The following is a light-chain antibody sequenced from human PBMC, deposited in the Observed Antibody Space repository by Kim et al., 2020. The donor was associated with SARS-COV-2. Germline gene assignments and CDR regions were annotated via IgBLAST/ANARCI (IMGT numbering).Light chain of an antibody. J-gene: IGLJ3*02. CDR3: EAWDTSLTALL. Sequence: GQKVTISCSGSSSNIENNYVAWHQQLPGTAPNLLIYHDDKRPSGIPERFSGSKSGTSATLGITGLQTGDEADYYCEAWDTSLTALLFGGGTKLTVL. V-gene: IGLV1-51*01. CDR2: HDD. CDR1: SSNIENNY.